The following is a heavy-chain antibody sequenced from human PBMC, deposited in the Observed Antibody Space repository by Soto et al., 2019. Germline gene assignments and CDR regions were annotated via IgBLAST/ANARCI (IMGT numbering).Heavy chain of an antibody. J-gene: IGHJ3*02. V-gene: IGHV3-48*02. CDR1: GFTFSSYS. Sequence: EVQLVESGGGLVQPGGSLRLSCAASGFTFSSYSMNWVRQAPGKGLEWVSYISSSSSTIYYADSVEGRFTISRDNAKNSLDLQMNSLRDEDTAVYYCARGGGFDAFDIWGQGTMVTVSS. CDR3: ARGGGFDAFDI. D-gene: IGHD3-16*01. CDR2: ISSSSSTI.